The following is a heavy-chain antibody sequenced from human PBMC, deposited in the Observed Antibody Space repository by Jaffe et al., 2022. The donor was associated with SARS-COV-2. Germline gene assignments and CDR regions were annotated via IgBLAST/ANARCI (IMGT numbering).Heavy chain of an antibody. Sequence: EVQVVESGGGLVQPGGSLRLSCAASGFTFSAYSMNWVRQAPGKGLEWVSSISSSGTIYYADSVKGRFTISRDNAKNSLYLQMNSLRDEDTAVYYCARYFDHWGQGTLVTVSS. CDR1: GFTFSAYS. CDR2: ISSSGTI. V-gene: IGHV3-48*02. CDR3: ARYFDH. J-gene: IGHJ4*02.